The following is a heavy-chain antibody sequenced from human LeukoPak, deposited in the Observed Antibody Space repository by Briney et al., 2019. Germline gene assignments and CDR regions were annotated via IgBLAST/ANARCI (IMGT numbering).Heavy chain of an antibody. V-gene: IGHV3-33*05. Sequence: GGSLRLSCAASGFTFSSYGMHWVRQAPGKGLEWVSLISYDESRKYYADSVKGRFTISRDNSKNTLYLQMNGLRAEDTAVYYCARGWGSSVYASALDVWGQGTVVTVSS. CDR1: GFTFSSYG. CDR2: ISYDESRK. D-gene: IGHD3-22*01. J-gene: IGHJ3*01. CDR3: ARGWGSSVYASALDV.